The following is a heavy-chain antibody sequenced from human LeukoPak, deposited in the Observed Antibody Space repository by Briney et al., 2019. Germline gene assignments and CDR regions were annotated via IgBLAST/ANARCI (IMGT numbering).Heavy chain of an antibody. Sequence: GGSLRLSCEAAGFSFRDYPMGWVRRASGKRLEWVSGISAGADVIFYADPVKGRFTISRDNSKNTLYLQMNSLRAEDSAEYYCAKSLLTTATGTGRAFDIWGQGTMVTVSA. CDR3: AKSLLTTATGTGRAFDI. CDR1: GFSFRDYP. V-gene: IGHV3-23*01. CDR2: ISAGADVI. J-gene: IGHJ3*02. D-gene: IGHD1-1*01.